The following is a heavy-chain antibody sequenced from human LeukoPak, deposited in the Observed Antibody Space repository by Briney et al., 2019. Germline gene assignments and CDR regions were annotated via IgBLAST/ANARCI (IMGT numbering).Heavy chain of an antibody. CDR1: GASIRGSSYY. CDR3: ARYPHYYGSGSITDDAFDI. J-gene: IGHJ3*02. CDR2: IYYSGST. D-gene: IGHD3-10*01. Sequence: SETLTLTCTVSGASIRGSSYYWAWIRQTPGKGLDWIGSIYYSGSTHYTPSLKSRVTISVDTSKNQFSLKLSSVTAADTAVYYCARYPHYYGSGSITDDAFDIWGQGTMVTVSS. V-gene: IGHV4-39*07.